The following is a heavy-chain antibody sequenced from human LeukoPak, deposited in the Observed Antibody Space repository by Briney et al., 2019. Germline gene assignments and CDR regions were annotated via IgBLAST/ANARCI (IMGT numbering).Heavy chain of an antibody. D-gene: IGHD3-16*01. CDR3: ARFLGAALDY. CDR2: TYYRSKWYN. CDR1: GDSVSSSSPT. V-gene: IGHV6-1*01. J-gene: IGHJ4*02. Sequence: SQTLSLTCAISGDSVSSSSPTWNWIRQSPSRGLEWLGRTYYRSKWYNDYAVSVKSRITTNSDTSNNQFSLQLNSVTPEDTAVYYCARFLGAALDYWGQGILVTVSS.